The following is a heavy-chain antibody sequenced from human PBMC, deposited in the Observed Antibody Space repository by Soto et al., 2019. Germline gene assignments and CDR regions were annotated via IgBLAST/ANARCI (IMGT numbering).Heavy chain of an antibody. CDR2: INPNSGGT. Sequence: GASVKVSCKASGYTFTGYYMHWARQAPGQGLEWMGWINPNSGGTNYAQKFQGWVTMTRDTSISTAYMELSRLRSDDTAVYYCAVGGVAARYYYYYGMDVWGQGTTVTVS. CDR3: AVGGVAARYYYYYGMDV. CDR1: GYTFTGYY. V-gene: IGHV1-2*04. D-gene: IGHD6-6*01. J-gene: IGHJ6*02.